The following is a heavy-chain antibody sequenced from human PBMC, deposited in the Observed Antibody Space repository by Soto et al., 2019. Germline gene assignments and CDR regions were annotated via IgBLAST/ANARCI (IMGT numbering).Heavy chain of an antibody. CDR2: ISGSGGSI. CDR3: ARFFGSGFDY. Sequence: PGGSLRLSCVASGFTFSNYAMNWVRQAPGKGLEWVSIISGSGGSIYYADSVKGRFTISRDNSKNTLYLQMDSLRNEDTAVYYCARFFGSGFDYWGQGTLVTVSS. J-gene: IGHJ4*02. V-gene: IGHV3-23*01. CDR1: GFTFSNYA. D-gene: IGHD6-19*01.